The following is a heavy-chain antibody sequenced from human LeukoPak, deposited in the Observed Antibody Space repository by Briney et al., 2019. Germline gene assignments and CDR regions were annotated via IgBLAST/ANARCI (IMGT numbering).Heavy chain of an antibody. V-gene: IGHV3-21*01. Sequence: GGSLRLSCAASGFTFSSYSMNWVRQAPGKGLEWVSSISSSSSYISYADSVKGRFTISRDNAKNSLYLQMNSLRAEDTAVYYCARDHAIFGVVIGFDYWGQGTLVTVSS. CDR1: GFTFSSYS. CDR3: ARDHAIFGVVIGFDY. D-gene: IGHD3-3*01. CDR2: ISSSSSYI. J-gene: IGHJ4*02.